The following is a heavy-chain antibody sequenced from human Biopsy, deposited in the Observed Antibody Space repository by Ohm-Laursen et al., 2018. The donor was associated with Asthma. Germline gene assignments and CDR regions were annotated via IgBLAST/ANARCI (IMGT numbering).Heavy chain of an antibody. CDR1: GYTFISYA. J-gene: IGHJ3*01. CDR3: ERTYYDFLTGQVNDAFAF. Sequence: SVKVSCKASGYTFISYAIHWVRQAPGQRLEWMGWINAGNGNTKYSQKFQGRVTITRDTSASTAYMELSSLRSEDTAVYYCERTYYDFLTGQVNDAFAFWGKGTMVTASS. CDR2: INAGNGNT. D-gene: IGHD3-9*01. V-gene: IGHV1-3*01.